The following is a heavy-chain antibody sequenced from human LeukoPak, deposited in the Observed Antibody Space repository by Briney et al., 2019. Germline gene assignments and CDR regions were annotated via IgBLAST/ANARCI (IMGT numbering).Heavy chain of an antibody. CDR3: ARTYSSSWMDY. CDR2: IYYSGST. D-gene: IGHD6-13*01. Sequence: SGTLSLTCTVSGGSISSGGYYWSWIRQHPGKGLEWIGYIYYSGSTYYNPSLKSRVTISVDTSKNQFSLKLSSVTAADTAVYYCARTYSSSWMDYWGQGTLVTVSS. V-gene: IGHV4-31*03. CDR1: GGSISSGGYY. J-gene: IGHJ4*02.